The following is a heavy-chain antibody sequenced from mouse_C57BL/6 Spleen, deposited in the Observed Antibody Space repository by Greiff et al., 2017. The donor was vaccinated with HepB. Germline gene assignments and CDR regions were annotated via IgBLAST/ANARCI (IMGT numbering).Heavy chain of an antibody. J-gene: IGHJ2*01. Sequence: EVQLQQSGAELVKPGASVKLSCTASGFNIKDTYMHWVKQRPEQGLEWIGRIDTANGNTKYDPKFQGKATITADKSSNTAYLELSSLTSEDTAVDYCARINAWGQGTTLTVSS. CDR2: IDTANGNT. V-gene: IGHV14-3*02. CDR3: ARINA. CDR1: GFNIKDTY.